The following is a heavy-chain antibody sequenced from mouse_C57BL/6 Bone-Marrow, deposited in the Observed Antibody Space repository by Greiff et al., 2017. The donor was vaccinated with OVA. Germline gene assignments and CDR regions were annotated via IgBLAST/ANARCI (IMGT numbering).Heavy chain of an antibody. J-gene: IGHJ2*01. CDR1: GFNIKDYY. CDR3: TTGFITTVVDYIDY. V-gene: IGHV14-1*01. Sequence: EVQLQQSGAELVRPGASVKLSCTASGFNIKDYYMHLVKQRPEQGLEWIGRIDPEDGDTEYAPKFQGKATMTADTSSNTAYLQLSSLTSEDTAVYYCTTGFITTVVDYIDYWGQGTTLTVSS. CDR2: IDPEDGDT. D-gene: IGHD1-1*01.